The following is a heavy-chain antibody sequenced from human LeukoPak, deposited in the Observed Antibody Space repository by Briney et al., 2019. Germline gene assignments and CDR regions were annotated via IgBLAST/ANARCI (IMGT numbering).Heavy chain of an antibody. CDR2: IIHSGANT. CDR3: AKRHYDTSGLDAFDI. D-gene: IGHD3-22*01. CDR1: GFTFSSYA. J-gene: IGHJ3*02. Sequence: PGGSLRLSCAASGFTFSSYAMSWVRQAPGKGLEWVSAIIHSGANTYYADSVKCRFSISRDNSKNTLYLQMNSLRAEDTAVYYCAKRHYDTSGLDAFDIWGQGTTVTVSS. V-gene: IGHV3-23*01.